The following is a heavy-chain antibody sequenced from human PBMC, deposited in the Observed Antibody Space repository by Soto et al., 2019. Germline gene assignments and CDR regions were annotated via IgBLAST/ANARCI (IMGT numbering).Heavy chain of an antibody. D-gene: IGHD6-6*01. Sequence: PGGSLRLSCAASGFTVSSNYMSWVRQAPGKGPEWVSVIYSGGSTYYADSVKGRFTISRDNSKNTLYLQMNSLRAEDTAVYYCARDFGSIAARPGDYWGQGTLVTVSS. CDR1: GFTVSSNY. J-gene: IGHJ4*02. CDR2: IYSGGST. CDR3: ARDFGSIAARPGDY. V-gene: IGHV3-53*01.